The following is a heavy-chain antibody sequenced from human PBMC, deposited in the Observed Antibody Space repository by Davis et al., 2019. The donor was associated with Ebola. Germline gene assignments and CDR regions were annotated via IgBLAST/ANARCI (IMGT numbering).Heavy chain of an antibody. CDR3: ARDMITFGGVIVITLGFDY. CDR2: IWYDGSNK. V-gene: IGHV3-33*01. Sequence: GESLKISCAASGFTFSSYGMHWVRQAPGKGLEWVAVIWYDGSNKYYADSVKGRFTISRDNSKNTLYLQMNSLRAEDTAVYYCARDMITFGGVIVITLGFDYWGQGTLVTVSS. CDR1: GFTFSSYG. D-gene: IGHD3-16*02. J-gene: IGHJ4*02.